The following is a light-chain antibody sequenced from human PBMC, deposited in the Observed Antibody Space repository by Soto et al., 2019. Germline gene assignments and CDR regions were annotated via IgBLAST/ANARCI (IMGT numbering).Light chain of an antibody. V-gene: IGKV3-20*01. CDR3: QHYRIPPT. J-gene: IGKJ1*01. CDR1: HSVSSNY. CDR2: DVS. Sequence: EIVLTQSPGTLSLSPGERATLSCRSSHSVSSNYLAWYQQKPGQAPRLLIYDVSSRANGIPDRFSGSASGTDSTLSIRSVQRDEFAVHYCQHYRIPPTLGQGSKVPIK.